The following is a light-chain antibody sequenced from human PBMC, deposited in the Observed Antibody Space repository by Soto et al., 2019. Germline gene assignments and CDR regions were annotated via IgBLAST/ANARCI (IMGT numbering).Light chain of an antibody. J-gene: IGKJ5*01. CDR2: YAS. CDR3: HQYNDWPPLT. V-gene: IGKV3-15*01. Sequence: EIMMTQSPATLSMSPGERATLSCRASQSVSNNLAWYQQKPGQAPRLLIYYASTRATGIPARFSGSGSGTEFTLIISSLQSEDFAPYYCHQYNDWPPLTFGQGTRLEIK. CDR1: QSVSNN.